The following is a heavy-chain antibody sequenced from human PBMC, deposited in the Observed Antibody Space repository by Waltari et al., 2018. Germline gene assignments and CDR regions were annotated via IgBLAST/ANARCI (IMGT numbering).Heavy chain of an antibody. D-gene: IGHD3-10*01. CDR1: GSTFTSYD. J-gene: IGHJ6*02. Sequence: QVQLVQSGAEVKKPGASVKVSCKASGSTFTSYDINWVRQATGQGLEWMGWMNPNSGNTGYAQKFQGRVTITADKSTSTAYMELSSLRSEDTAVYYCAGRPITMVQGVITDYYYYGMDVWGQGTTVTVSS. V-gene: IGHV1-8*01. CDR3: AGRPITMVQGVITDYYYYGMDV. CDR2: MNPNSGNT.